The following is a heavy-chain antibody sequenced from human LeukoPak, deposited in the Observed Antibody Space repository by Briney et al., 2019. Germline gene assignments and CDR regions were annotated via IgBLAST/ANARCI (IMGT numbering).Heavy chain of an antibody. CDR1: GGIISSYY. V-gene: IGHV4-59*01. CDR3: SAHYYDSFDY. CDR2: IYYSGST. J-gene: IGHJ4*02. D-gene: IGHD3-22*01. Sequence: SETLSLTCTVSGGIISSYYWNWIRQPPGKGLEWIGFIYYSGSTNYNPSLNSRVTITVDTSKNQFSLKLSSVTAADTGVYYCSAHYYDSFDYWGQGTLVTVSS.